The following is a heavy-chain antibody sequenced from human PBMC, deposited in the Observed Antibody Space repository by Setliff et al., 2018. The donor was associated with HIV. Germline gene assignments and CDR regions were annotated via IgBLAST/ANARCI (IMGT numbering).Heavy chain of an antibody. CDR3: ARDEERRGPPGI. CDR1: GYTFSTYA. J-gene: IGHJ3*02. D-gene: IGHD1-26*01. Sequence: ASVKVSCKASGYTFSTYAIHWVRQAPGQRLEWMGWINAGSGNTKYSQRFQGRVTITRDTSASTAYLELSSLRSEDTAVYYCARDEERRGPPGIWGQGTMVTVSS. CDR2: INAGSGNT. V-gene: IGHV1-3*01.